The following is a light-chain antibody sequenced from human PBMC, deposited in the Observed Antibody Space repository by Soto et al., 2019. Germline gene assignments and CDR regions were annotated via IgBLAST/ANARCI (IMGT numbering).Light chain of an antibody. V-gene: IGKV3-20*01. J-gene: IGKJ1*01. CDR3: QHYSRSPLSWT. CDR1: QSVTSNY. Sequence: EIVLTQSPGTLSLSPADRATLSCRASQSVTSNYLAWYQQKPGQAPRLLIYGASSRATGIPDRFSGSGSGKDFTLTISRLEPEDFAVYYCQHYSRSPLSWTFGQGTKVEIK. CDR2: GAS.